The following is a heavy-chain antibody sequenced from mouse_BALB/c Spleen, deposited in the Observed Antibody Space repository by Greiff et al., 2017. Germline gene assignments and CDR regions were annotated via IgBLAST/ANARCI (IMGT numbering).Heavy chain of an antibody. J-gene: IGHJ3*01. Sequence: EVKLMESGGGLVKPGGSLKLSCAASGFAFSSYDMSWVRQTPEKRLEWVAYISSGGGSTYYPDTVKGRFTISRDNAKNTLYLQMSSLKSEDTAMYYCARHYDYDGAWFAYWGQGTLVTVSA. CDR2: ISSGGGST. CDR3: ARHYDYDGAWFAY. D-gene: IGHD2-4*01. V-gene: IGHV5-12-1*01. CDR1: GFAFSSYD.